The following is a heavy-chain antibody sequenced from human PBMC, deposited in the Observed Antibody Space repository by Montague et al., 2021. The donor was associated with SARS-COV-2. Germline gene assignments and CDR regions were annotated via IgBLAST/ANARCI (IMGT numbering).Heavy chain of an antibody. V-gene: IGHV6-1*01. Sequence: CAISGDSVCVIGLACSWNRQTPSLRFRQLGVTYHLSKWYNDYAVXVKSRITIKPDTSKNQFSLQLNSVTPEDTAVYYCARVSSGWQNSYWGQGTLVTVSS. J-gene: IGHJ4*02. CDR3: ARVSSGWQNSY. CDR2: TYHLSKWYN. D-gene: IGHD6-19*01. CDR1: GDSVCVIGLA.